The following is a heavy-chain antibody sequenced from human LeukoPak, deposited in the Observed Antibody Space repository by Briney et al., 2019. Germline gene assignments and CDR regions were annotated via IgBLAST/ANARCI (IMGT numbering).Heavy chain of an antibody. CDR1: GYTSIDHY. CDR2: IKLSSGDT. Sequence: GASVKVSCKTSGYTSIDHYIYWVRQAPGQGFEWMGWIKLSSGDTNYVPKFEGRVTMTRDTSISTAYMEVSGLRSDDTAVYYCAIKKDAGSFYAFWGQGTLVTVSS. J-gene: IGHJ4*02. CDR3: AIKKDAGSFYAF. D-gene: IGHD1-26*01. V-gene: IGHV1-2*02.